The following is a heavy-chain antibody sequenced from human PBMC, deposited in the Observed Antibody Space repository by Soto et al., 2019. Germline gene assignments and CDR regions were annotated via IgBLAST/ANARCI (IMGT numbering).Heavy chain of an antibody. D-gene: IGHD2-15*01. CDR3: ARLFHDRYCSGGSCYLDDY. V-gene: IGHV4-39*07. CDR1: GGSISSSSYY. Sequence: PSETLSLTCTVSGGSISSSSYYWGWIRQPPGKGLEWIGSIYYSGSTYYNPSLKSRVTISVDTSKNQFSLKLSSVTAADTAVYYCARLFHDRYCSGGSCYLDDYWGQGTLVTVSS. J-gene: IGHJ4*02. CDR2: IYYSGST.